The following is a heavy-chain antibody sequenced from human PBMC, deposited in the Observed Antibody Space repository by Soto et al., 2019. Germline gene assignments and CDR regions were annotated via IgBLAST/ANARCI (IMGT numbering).Heavy chain of an antibody. D-gene: IGHD2-2*01. J-gene: IGHJ6*02. Sequence: ASVKVPCKASGYTFTSYGISWVRQAPGQGLEWMGWISAYNGNTNYAQKLQGRVTMTTDTSTSTAYMELRSLRSDDTAVYYCARDCSSTSCYPGYYYYYGMDVWGQGTTVTVSS. CDR1: GYTFTSYG. V-gene: IGHV1-18*01. CDR3: ARDCSSTSCYPGYYYYYGMDV. CDR2: ISAYNGNT.